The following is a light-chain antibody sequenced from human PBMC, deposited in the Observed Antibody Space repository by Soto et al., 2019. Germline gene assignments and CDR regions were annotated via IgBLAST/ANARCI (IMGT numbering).Light chain of an antibody. J-gene: IGKJ2*01. CDR2: GSS. CDR3: QQYGSSPPYT. Sequence: EVVLTQSPGTLSLSPGERATLSCRASQSVSNNYLAWYQQKPDQSPKLLIFGSSDRATCIPDRFSGSGSGTDFTLTISSLEPEDFAVYYCQQYGSSPPYTFGQGTKLEIK. V-gene: IGKV3-20*01. CDR1: QSVSNNY.